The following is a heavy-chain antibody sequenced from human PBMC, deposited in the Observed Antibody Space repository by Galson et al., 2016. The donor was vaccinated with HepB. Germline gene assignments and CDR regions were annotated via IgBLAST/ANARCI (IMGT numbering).Heavy chain of an antibody. CDR3: ARVRSGYSGYANPYYDGMDV. CDR2: TYYRSKWYN. D-gene: IGHD5-12*01. Sequence: CAIYGDSVSSNSATWNWIRQSPSRGLEWLGRTYYRSKWYNDYALSVKSRITINPDTSKNQFSLQLNSVTPEDTAVYYCARVRSGYSGYANPYYDGMDVWGQGTTVTVSS. V-gene: IGHV6-1*01. J-gene: IGHJ6*02. CDR1: GDSVSSNSAT.